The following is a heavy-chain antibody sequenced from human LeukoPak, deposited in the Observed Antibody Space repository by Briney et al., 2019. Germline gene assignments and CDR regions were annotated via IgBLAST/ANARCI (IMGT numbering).Heavy chain of an antibody. CDR2: IIPIFGTA. CDR1: GGTFSSYA. D-gene: IGHD3-16*02. J-gene: IGHJ4*02. V-gene: IGHV1-69*05. CDR3: ARRYDYVWGSYRWDYFDY. Sequence: GASVKVSCKASGGTFSSYAISWVRQAPGQGLEWMGGIIPIFGTANYAQKFQGRVTITTDESTSTAYMELSSLRSEDTAVYYCARRYDYVWGSYRWDYFDYWGQGTLVTVSS.